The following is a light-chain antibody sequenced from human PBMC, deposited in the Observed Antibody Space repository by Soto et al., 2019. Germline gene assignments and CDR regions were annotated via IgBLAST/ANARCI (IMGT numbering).Light chain of an antibody. V-gene: IGLV2-23*02. J-gene: IGLJ3*02. CDR2: EVS. CDR3: CSYAGSSTWV. Sequence: QSALTQPASVSGSPGQSITISCTGTSSDVGSYNLVSWYQQHPGKAPKLMIYEVSKRPSGVSNRFSGSKSGNTASLTISVLQAEDEADYYCCSYAGSSTWVFGGGTKLPVL. CDR1: SSDVGSYNL.